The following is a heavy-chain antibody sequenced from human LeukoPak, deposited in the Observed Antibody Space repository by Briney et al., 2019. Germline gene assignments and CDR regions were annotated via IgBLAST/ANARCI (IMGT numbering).Heavy chain of an antibody. CDR2: ISSSGSTI. D-gene: IGHD3-10*01. Sequence: GGSLRLSCAASGFTFSDYYMSWIRQAPGKGLEWVSYISSSGSTIYYADSVRGRFTISRDNAKSSLYLQMNSLRPGDTALYYCAKDKGIINGFYYFDSWGQGTLVAVSS. CDR1: GFTFSDYY. CDR3: AKDKGIINGFYYFDS. J-gene: IGHJ4*02. V-gene: IGHV3-11*01.